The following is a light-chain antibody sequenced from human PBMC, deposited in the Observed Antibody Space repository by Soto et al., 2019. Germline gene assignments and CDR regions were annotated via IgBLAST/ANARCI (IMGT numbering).Light chain of an antibody. CDR1: SSNIGAGYD. CDR2: GNS. J-gene: IGLJ2*01. Sequence: QSVLTQPPSVSGAPGQRVTISCTGSSSNIGAGYDVHWYQHLPGTAHKLLIYGNSNRPSGVPDRFSGSKSGTSASLAITGLQAEDEADYYCQSYDSSLSGVVFGGGTKLTVL. V-gene: IGLV1-40*01. CDR3: QSYDSSLSGVV.